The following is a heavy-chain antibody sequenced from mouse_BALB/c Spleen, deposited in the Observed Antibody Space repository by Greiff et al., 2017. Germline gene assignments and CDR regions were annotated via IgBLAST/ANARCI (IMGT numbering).Heavy chain of an antibody. CDR2: INPSNGRT. D-gene: IGHD2-1*01. CDR1: GYTFTSYW. V-gene: IGHV1S81*02. J-gene: IGHJ3*01. Sequence: QVQLKQPGADLVKPGASVKLSCKVSGYTFTSYWLHWVKQRPGQGLEWIGEINPSNGRTNYNEKFKSKATLTVDKSSSTAYMQLSSLTSEDSAVYYCYYGNYEFAYWGQGTLVTVSA. CDR3: YYGNYEFAY.